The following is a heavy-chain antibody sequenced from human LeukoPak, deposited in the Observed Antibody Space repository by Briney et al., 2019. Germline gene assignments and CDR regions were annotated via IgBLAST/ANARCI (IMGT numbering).Heavy chain of an antibody. J-gene: IGHJ4*02. CDR2: INQEGSEK. CDR3: ARDGGVTGYDLLDY. CDR1: GFSFSSFW. Sequence: GGSLRLSCVASGFSFSSFWMNWVRQAPGKGLEWVANINQEGSEKNYADSVKGRFIISRDNAKNSVYLQLNSLTAEDTAVYYCARDGGVTGYDLLDYWGQGTLVTVSS. D-gene: IGHD5-12*01. V-gene: IGHV3-7*01.